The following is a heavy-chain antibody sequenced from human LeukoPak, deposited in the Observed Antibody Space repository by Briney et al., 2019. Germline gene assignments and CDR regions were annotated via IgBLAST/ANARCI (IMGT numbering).Heavy chain of an antibody. V-gene: IGHV1-8*01. J-gene: IGHJ1*01. Sequence: GASVKVSCKASGYTFTSYDINWVRQATGQGLEWMGWVNPNSGNTGYAQKFQGRVTMTRNTSISTAYMELSSLRSEDTAVYYCARGRYCSGGSCYYLTKYFQHWGQGTLVTVSS. CDR2: VNPNSGNT. CDR1: GYTFTSYD. D-gene: IGHD2-15*01. CDR3: ARGRYCSGGSCYYLTKYFQH.